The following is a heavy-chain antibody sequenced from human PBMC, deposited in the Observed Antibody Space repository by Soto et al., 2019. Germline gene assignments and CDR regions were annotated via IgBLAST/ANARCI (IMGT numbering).Heavy chain of an antibody. J-gene: IGHJ4*02. CDR1: GFTFSSYS. CDR2: ISSSSSYI. D-gene: IGHD6-13*01. Sequence: GGSLRLSCAASGFTFSSYSMNWVRQAPGKGLEWVSSISSSSSYIYYADSVKGRFTISRDNAKNSLYLQMNSLRAEDTAVYYCARDRGYSSSWYTLGDYWGQGTLVTVSS. V-gene: IGHV3-21*01. CDR3: ARDRGYSSSWYTLGDY.